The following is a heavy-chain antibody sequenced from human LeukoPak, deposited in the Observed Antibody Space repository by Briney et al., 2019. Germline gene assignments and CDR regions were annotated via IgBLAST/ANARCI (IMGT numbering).Heavy chain of an antibody. CDR1: GFTFTNYA. Sequence: GGSLRLSCATSGFTFTNYAMNWVRQPPGKGLEWVSAVTGPGDTTYYADSVKGRFFMSREDYKHTVYLQMNSLRAEDTAIYYCAYGAKLDRWGQGTLVSVSS. D-gene: IGHD4-17*01. J-gene: IGHJ5*02. CDR3: AYGAKLDR. V-gene: IGHV3-23*01. CDR2: VTGPGDTT.